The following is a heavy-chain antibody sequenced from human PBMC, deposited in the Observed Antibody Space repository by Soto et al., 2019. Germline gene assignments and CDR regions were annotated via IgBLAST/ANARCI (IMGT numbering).Heavy chain of an antibody. Sequence: QVQLVESGGGLVKPGGALRLSCADSGFTFSDYYMTWIRQAPGKGLEWVSYISSSTSHTNYADSVKGRFPIFTDNAKNSLFRQMNSLRAEDTAVYYCARGRGAAADYFDFWGQGTLVTVSS. CDR2: ISSSTSHT. CDR3: ARGRGAAADYFDF. V-gene: IGHV3-11*05. CDR1: GFTFSDYY. J-gene: IGHJ4*02. D-gene: IGHD6-13*01.